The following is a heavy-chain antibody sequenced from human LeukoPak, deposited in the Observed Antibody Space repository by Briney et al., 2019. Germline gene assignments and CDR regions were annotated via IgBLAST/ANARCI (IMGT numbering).Heavy chain of an antibody. Sequence: ASVKVSCKASGYTFTSYYMHWVRQAPGQGLEWMGIINPSGGSASYAQKFQGRVTMTRDMSTSTVYMELSSLRSEDTAVYYCARDLSYDFWSGYPLQFDPWGQGTLVTVSS. D-gene: IGHD3-3*01. CDR2: INPSGGSA. CDR1: GYTFTSYY. CDR3: ARDLSYDFWSGYPLQFDP. V-gene: IGHV1-46*01. J-gene: IGHJ5*02.